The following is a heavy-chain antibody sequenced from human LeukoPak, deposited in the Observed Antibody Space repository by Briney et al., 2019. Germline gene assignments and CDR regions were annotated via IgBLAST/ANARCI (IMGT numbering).Heavy chain of an antibody. CDR1: GYSFTSYW. D-gene: IGHD3-3*01. V-gene: IGHV3-23*01. CDR2: ISGNGGKT. CDR3: AKSGLNRFDY. J-gene: IGHJ4*02. Sequence: GESLKISCKGSGYSFTSYWIGWVRQAPGKGLEWVSSISGNGGKTYYADSVKGRFTISRDDSKNTLYLQMNSLRAEDTAVYYCAKSGLNRFDYWGQGTLVTVSS.